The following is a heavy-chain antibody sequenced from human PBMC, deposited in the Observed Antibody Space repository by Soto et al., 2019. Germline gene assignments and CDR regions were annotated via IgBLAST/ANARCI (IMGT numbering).Heavy chain of an antibody. V-gene: IGHV3-30-3*01. CDR2: ISHDGINK. D-gene: IGHD6-19*01. CDR3: ARDMYSSDYFVKWFEP. CDR1: GFSFSSYA. J-gene: IGHJ5*02. Sequence: QVRLVESGGGVVQPGRSLRLSCTASGFSFSSYAMYLFRQPPWKGLEWVAVISHDGINKHYADSVKGRVTVSRDNSNHSLDLQLNSLRGEDTAMYYCARDMYSSDYFVKWFEPCGQGTLVTVSS.